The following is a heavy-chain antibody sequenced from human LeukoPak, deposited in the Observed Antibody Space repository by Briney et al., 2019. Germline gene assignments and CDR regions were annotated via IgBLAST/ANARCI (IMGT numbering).Heavy chain of an antibody. J-gene: IGHJ3*02. D-gene: IGHD7-27*01. CDR1: NFSISSGYY. CDR2: IYHGGST. CDR3: ARVNWGWYAFDI. V-gene: IGHV4-38-2*02. Sequence: SETLSLTCTVSNFSISSGYYWGWIRQSPGKGLEWIGRIYHGGSTYYNPSLRSRVIVSVDTSKNQFSLKLSSVTAADTAVYYCARVNWGWYAFDIWGQGTMVTVSS.